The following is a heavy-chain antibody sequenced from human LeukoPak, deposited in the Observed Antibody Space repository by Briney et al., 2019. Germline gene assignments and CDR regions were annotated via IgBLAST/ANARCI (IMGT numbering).Heavy chain of an antibody. V-gene: IGHV4-4*07. CDR1: GGSFISYF. J-gene: IGHJ4*02. D-gene: IGHD3-16*01. CDR3: ARALSEAYFDY. Sequence: SETLSLTCTVSGGSFISYFWSWIRQPAGKGLEWIGRIYTSGSTSYNPSLKSRVTMSVDTSKNQFSLKMSSVTAADTAVYFCARALSEAYFDYWGQGTLVTVSS. CDR2: IYTSGST.